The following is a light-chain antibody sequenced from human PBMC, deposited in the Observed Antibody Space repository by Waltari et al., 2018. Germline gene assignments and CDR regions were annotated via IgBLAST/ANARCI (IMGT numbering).Light chain of an antibody. CDR1: NSTIGTNY. CDR2: ENN. Sequence: QSVLTQPPSVSAAPGPKVTISCSGSNSTIGTNYVSWYQQLPGTAPKVLIYENNKRPSGIPDRFSASKSGTSTTLDITGLQAGDEADYHCGTWDSSLSAHVFGTGTRVTVL. V-gene: IGLV1-51*01. J-gene: IGLJ1*01. CDR3: GTWDSSLSAHV.